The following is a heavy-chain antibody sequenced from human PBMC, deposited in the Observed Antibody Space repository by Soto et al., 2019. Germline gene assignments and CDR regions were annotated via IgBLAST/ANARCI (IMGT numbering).Heavy chain of an antibody. J-gene: IGHJ3*01. CDR3: GQDPHGDHFGAFDF. V-gene: IGHV3-23*01. D-gene: IGHD4-17*01. Sequence: ESGGGVVRPGGSLRLSCVASGLSFASYAMTWVRQSSGKGLEWVACITGSGAVTSYTDSVRGRFIISSDNSKNTLYLQVDSLRADDTAVYYCGQDPHGDHFGAFDFWGQGTTVIVSS. CDR2: ITGSGAVT. CDR1: GLSFASYA.